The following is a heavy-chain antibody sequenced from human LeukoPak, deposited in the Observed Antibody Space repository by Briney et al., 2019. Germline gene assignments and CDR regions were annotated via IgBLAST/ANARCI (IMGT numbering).Heavy chain of an antibody. Sequence: SETLSLTCTVSGGSVSSGSYYWSWIRQPPGKGLEWIGYIYYSGSTNYNPSLESRVTISVDTSKNQFSLKLSSVTAADTAVYYCARANSGLDYWGQGAQVTVSS. CDR2: IYYSGST. V-gene: IGHV4-61*01. CDR1: GGSVSSGSYY. CDR3: ARANSGLDY. J-gene: IGHJ4*02. D-gene: IGHD2-21*01.